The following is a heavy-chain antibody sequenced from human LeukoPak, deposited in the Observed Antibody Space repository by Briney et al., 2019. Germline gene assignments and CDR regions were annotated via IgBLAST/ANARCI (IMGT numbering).Heavy chain of an antibody. CDR3: ARDNSVGDNAWWFDP. D-gene: IGHD1-26*01. CDR1: GFTFKSYG. J-gene: IGHJ5*02. CDR2: IRYDGTNK. Sequence: GGSLRLSWAGSGFTFKSYGMHGVGQAPGKGREGGAFIRYDGTNKYYADSVKGRFTISRDNSKNTLYLQMNSLRSEDTAIYYCARDNSVGDNAWWFDPWGQGTLVTVS. V-gene: IGHV3-30*02.